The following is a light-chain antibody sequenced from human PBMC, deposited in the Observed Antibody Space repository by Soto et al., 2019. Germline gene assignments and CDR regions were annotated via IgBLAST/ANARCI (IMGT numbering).Light chain of an antibody. Sequence: QLVLTQSPSASASLGASVKLTCTLSSGHSNYAIAWHQQQSEKGPRYLMKLNSDGSHSKGDGIPDRFSGSSSGAERYLTISGRQSEDEADYYCQTWGSGIVVFGGGTKLTVL. CDR3: QTWGSGIVV. V-gene: IGLV4-69*01. J-gene: IGLJ2*01. CDR1: SGHSNYA. CDR2: LNSDGSH.